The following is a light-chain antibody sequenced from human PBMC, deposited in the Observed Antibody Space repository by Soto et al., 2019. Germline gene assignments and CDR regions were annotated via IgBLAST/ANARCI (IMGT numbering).Light chain of an antibody. CDR3: ATWDTSQRGVI. J-gene: IGLJ2*01. V-gene: IGLV1-51*01. Sequence: QSVLTQPPSLSAAPGQTVSISCSGSGSNVGINDVSWYQHVPGTAPRLLIYDSYKRPSGIPDRFSGSKSGTSATLGITGLQTGDEGDYYCATWDTSQRGVIFGGGTKLTVL. CDR2: DSY. CDR1: GSNVGIND.